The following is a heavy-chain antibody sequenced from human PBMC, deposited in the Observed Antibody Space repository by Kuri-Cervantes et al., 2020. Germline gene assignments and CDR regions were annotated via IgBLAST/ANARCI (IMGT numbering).Heavy chain of an antibody. V-gene: IGHV4-39*07. CDR2: IYYSGST. J-gene: IGHJ4*02. CDR1: GGSISSSSYY. Sequence: GSLRLSCTVSGGSISSSSYYWGWIRQPPGKGLEWIGSIYYSGSTYYNPSHKSRVTISVDTSKNQFSLKLSSVTAADTAVYYCARGGRGYSGLDLPLSWGQGTLVTVSS. D-gene: IGHD5-12*01. CDR3: ARGGRGYSGLDLPLS.